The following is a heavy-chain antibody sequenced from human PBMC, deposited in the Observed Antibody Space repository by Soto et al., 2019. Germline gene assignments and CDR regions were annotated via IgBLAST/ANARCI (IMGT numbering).Heavy chain of an antibody. J-gene: IGHJ6*02. Sequence: SETLSLTCTVSGGSISSYYWSWIRQPPGKGLEWIGYIYYGGSTNYNPSLKSRVTISVDTSKNQFSLKLSSVTAADTAVYYCARVGFERYFDRSYGMDVWGQGTTVTVSS. V-gene: IGHV4-59*01. CDR1: GGSISSYY. D-gene: IGHD3-9*01. CDR3: ARVGFERYFDRSYGMDV. CDR2: IYYGGST.